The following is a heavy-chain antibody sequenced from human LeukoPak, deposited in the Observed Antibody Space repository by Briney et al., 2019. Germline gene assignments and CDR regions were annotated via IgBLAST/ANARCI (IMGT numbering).Heavy chain of an antibody. V-gene: IGHV3-30*18. CDR3: AKKARY. CDR1: GFTFSSYG. CDR2: ISYDGSNK. D-gene: IGHD6-6*01. Sequence: GRSLRLSCAASGFTFSSYGMHWVRQAPGKGLEWVAVISYDGSNKYYADSVKGRFTISRDNSKNTLYLQMNSLRAEDTAAYYCAKKARYWGQGTLVTVSS. J-gene: IGHJ4*02.